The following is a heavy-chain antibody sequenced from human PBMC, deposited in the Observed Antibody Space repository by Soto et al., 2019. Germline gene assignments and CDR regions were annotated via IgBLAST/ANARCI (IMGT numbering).Heavy chain of an antibody. CDR2: IIPVFGRP. CDR3: ASEGSGYNF. J-gene: IGHJ1*01. D-gene: IGHD5-12*01. Sequence: GASVKVSCKASGGTFSSFGITWVRQAPGQGLEWMGGIIPVFGRPNYAQRFRGRLTITADESTNTSYLELIDLTSEDTAVYYCASEGSGYNFWGQGTQGTVS. V-gene: IGHV1-69*13. CDR1: GGTFSSFG.